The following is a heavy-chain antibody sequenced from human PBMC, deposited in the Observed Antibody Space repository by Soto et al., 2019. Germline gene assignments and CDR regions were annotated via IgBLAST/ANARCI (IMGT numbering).Heavy chain of an antibody. J-gene: IGHJ4*02. CDR2: INHSGST. CDR1: GGSFSGYY. CDR3: ARAGLVAGTKRFDY. Sequence: SETLSLTCAVYGGSFSGYYWSWIRQPPGKGLEWIGEINHSGSTNYNPSLKSRVTISVDTSKNQFSLKLSSVTAADTAVYYCARAGLVAGTKRFDYWGQGTLVT. V-gene: IGHV4-34*01. D-gene: IGHD6-19*01.